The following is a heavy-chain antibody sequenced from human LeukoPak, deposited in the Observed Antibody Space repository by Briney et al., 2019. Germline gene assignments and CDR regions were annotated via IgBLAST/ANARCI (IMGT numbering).Heavy chain of an antibody. CDR1: GGSISNYY. D-gene: IGHD5-18*01. Sequence: SETLSLTCTVSGGSISNYYWSWIRQPAGKGLECIGRIHRSGSTDYNPSLKSRVTMSVDTSKNQFSLTLSSVTAADTAVYYCARDVGTALVTGDYWGQGTLVTVSS. CDR2: IHRSGST. CDR3: ARDVGTALVTGDY. V-gene: IGHV4-4*07. J-gene: IGHJ4*02.